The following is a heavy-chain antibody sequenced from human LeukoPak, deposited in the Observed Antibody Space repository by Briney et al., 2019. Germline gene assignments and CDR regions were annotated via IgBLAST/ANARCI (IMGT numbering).Heavy chain of an antibody. J-gene: IGHJ4*02. V-gene: IGHV3-30*02. CDR3: AKESGYGDSYFDY. CDR2: IRYDGSNK. CDR1: GFTFSSYD. Sequence: QPGGSLRLSCAASGFTFSSYDMHWVRQAPGKGLEWVAFIRYDGSNKYYADSVKGRFTISRDNSKNTLYLQMNSLRAEDTAVYYCAKESGYGDSYFDYWGQGTLVTVSS. D-gene: IGHD4-17*01.